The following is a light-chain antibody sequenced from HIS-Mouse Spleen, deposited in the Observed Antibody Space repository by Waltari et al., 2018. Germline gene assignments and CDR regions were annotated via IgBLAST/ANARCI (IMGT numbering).Light chain of an antibody. CDR1: SSNIGSNY. J-gene: IGLJ2*01. CDR2: RNN. V-gene: IGLV1-47*01. Sequence: QSVLTQPPSASGTPGQRVTIPCSGSSSNIGSNYVYWSQQPPGTAPKLLIYRNNKRPSGVPDRFSGSKSGTSASLAIGGLRSEDEADYYCAAWDDSLSGVFGGGTKLTVL. CDR3: AAWDDSLSGV.